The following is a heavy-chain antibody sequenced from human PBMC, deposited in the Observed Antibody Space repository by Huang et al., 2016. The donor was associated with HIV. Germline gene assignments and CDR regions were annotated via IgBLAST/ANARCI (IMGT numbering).Heavy chain of an antibody. CDR1: GFTVNSNY. D-gene: IGHD5-18*01. J-gene: IGHJ5*02. V-gene: IGHV3-53*01. CDR3: ARGRYGTPNA. CDR2: LYHGGKA. Sequence: EVPLVESGGGLVQPGGYLRLSCADSGFTVNSNYMTWVRQAPGKGLEWFSLLYHGGKAHYADSVKGRFTISGDISQNTVFLQMSSLRVEDTAVYYCARGRYGTPNAWGQGTLVTVSS.